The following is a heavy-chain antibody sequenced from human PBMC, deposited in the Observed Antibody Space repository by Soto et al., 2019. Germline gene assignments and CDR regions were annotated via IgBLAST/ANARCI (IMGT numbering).Heavy chain of an antibody. V-gene: IGHV1-69*01. J-gene: IGHJ4*02. CDR3: ARVRAGDYVGGGQSSFDY. CDR1: GGTFSSYA. Sequence: QVQLVQSGAEVKKPGSSVNVSRKASGGTFSSYAISWVRQAPGQGLEWMGGIIPIFGTANYAQKFQGSVTITADESTSTAYMERSSLRSEDTAVYYCARVRAGDYVGGGQSSFDYWGQGTLVTVAS. D-gene: IGHD3-16*01. CDR2: IIPIFGTA.